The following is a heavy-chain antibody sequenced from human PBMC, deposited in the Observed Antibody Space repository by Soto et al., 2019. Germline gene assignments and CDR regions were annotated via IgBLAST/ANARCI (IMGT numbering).Heavy chain of an antibody. J-gene: IGHJ6*02. Sequence: PGGSLRLSCAASGFTFSSYSMNWVRQAPGKGLEWVSSISSSSSYIYYADSVKGRFTISRDNAKNSLYLQMNSLRAEDTAVYYCARLSVVVPAAMTRYYYGMDVCGQGTTVTVSS. CDR3: ARLSVVVPAAMTRYYYGMDV. D-gene: IGHD2-2*01. CDR2: ISSSSSYI. CDR1: GFTFSSYS. V-gene: IGHV3-21*01.